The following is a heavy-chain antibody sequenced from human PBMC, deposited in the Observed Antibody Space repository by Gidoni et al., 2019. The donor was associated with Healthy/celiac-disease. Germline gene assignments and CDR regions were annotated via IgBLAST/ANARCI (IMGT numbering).Heavy chain of an antibody. D-gene: IGHD2-2*01. CDR1: GFTFSRYS. CDR2: ISSSSSYI. Sequence: EVQLVESGGGLVKPGGSLRLSCAASGFTFSRYSMNWVRQAPGKGLEWVSSISSSSSYIYYADSVKGRFTISRDNAKNSLYLQMNSLRAEDTAVYYCAREGYYCSSTSCSLRYFDYWGQGTLVTVSS. V-gene: IGHV3-21*01. CDR3: AREGYYCSSTSCSLRYFDY. J-gene: IGHJ4*02.